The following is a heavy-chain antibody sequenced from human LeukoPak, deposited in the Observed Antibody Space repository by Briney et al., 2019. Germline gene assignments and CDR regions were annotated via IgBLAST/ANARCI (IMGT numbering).Heavy chain of an antibody. J-gene: IGHJ3*01. V-gene: IGHV4-39*07. D-gene: IGHD3-10*01. Sequence: SETLSLTCAVSGDSISSSSYYWGWIRQPPGKGLEWIGSIHYSGTTYYNLSLKSRLTMSVDTSKNQFSLNLSSVTAADSAVYYCARDIKTLDAFNVWGQGTMVTVSS. CDR2: IHYSGTT. CDR3: ARDIKTLDAFNV. CDR1: GDSISSSSYY.